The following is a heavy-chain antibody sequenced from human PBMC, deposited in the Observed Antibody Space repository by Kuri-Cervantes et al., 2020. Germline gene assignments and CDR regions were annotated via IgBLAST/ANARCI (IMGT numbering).Heavy chain of an antibody. D-gene: IGHD6-19*01. CDR3: ARARWLVQDAFDI. CDR2: IYHSGNT. Sequence: GSLRLSCAASGFTFSSYAMSWVRQAPGKGLEWIGSIYHSGNTYYNPSLKSRVTISVDTSKNQFSLKLSSVTAADTAVYYCARARWLVQDAFDIWGQGTMVTVSS. CDR1: GFTFSSYA. V-gene: IGHV4-38-2*01. J-gene: IGHJ3*02.